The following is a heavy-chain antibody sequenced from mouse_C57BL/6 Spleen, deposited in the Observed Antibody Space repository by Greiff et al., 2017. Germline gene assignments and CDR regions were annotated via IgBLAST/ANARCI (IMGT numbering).Heavy chain of an antibody. V-gene: IGHV5-4*01. CDR3: ARGDYGDAGAY. CDR1: GFTFSSYA. CDR2: ISDGGSYT. J-gene: IGHJ2*01. D-gene: IGHD2-4*01. Sequence: EVQLVESGGGLVKPGGSLKLSCAASGFTFSSYAMSWVRQTPEKRLEWVATISDGGSYTYYPDNVKGRFTISRANAKNNLYLQMSHLKAEDTAMYYCARGDYGDAGAYWGQGTTLTVSS.